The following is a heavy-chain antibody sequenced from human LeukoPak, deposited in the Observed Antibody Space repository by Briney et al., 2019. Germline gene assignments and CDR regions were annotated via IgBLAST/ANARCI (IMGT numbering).Heavy chain of an antibody. V-gene: IGHV4-39*01. CDR3: ARHYYDSSGYQYFQH. CDR1: GGSISSSSYY. CDR2: IYYSGST. D-gene: IGHD3-22*01. J-gene: IGHJ1*01. Sequence: SETLSLTCTVSGGSISSSSYYWGWIRQPPGKGLEWIGSIYYSGSTYYNPPLKSRVTISVDTSKNQFSLTLSSVTAADTAVYYCARHYYDSSGYQYFQHWGQGTLVTVPS.